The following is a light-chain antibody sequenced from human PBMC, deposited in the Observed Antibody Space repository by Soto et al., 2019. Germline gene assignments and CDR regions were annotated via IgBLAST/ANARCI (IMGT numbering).Light chain of an antibody. Sequence: DIQMTQSPSTLSASVGHIFTITCRASQTISTWLAWYQQKPGKAPELLIYDASTLESGVPSRFSGSGSGTEFSLTISSLQPDDFATFYCQQYSSFSRTFGQGTKVDI. CDR1: QTISTW. V-gene: IGKV1-5*01. J-gene: IGKJ1*01. CDR3: QQYSSFSRT. CDR2: DAS.